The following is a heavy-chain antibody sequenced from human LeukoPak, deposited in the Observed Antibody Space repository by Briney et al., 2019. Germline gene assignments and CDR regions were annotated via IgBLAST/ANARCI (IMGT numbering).Heavy chain of an antibody. Sequence: SETLSLTCAVYGGSFSGYYWSWIRQPPGKGLEWIGEINHSGSTNYNPSLKSRVTISVDTSKNQFSQKLSSVTAADTAVYYCARGDYYDSSGYYLRLFDYWGQGTLVTVSS. CDR3: ARGDYYDSSGYYLRLFDY. CDR1: GGSFSGYY. V-gene: IGHV4-34*01. CDR2: INHSGST. D-gene: IGHD3-22*01. J-gene: IGHJ4*02.